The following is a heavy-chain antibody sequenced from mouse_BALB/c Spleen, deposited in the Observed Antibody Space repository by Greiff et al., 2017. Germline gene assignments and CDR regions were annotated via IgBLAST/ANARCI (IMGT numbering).Heavy chain of an antibody. CDR3: ARHYDYDRGPFAY. CDR1: GFSLTGYG. CDR2: IWGDGST. Sequence: VKLMESGPGLVAPSQSLSITCTVSGFSLTGYGVNWVRQPPGKGLEWLGMIWGDGSTDYNSALKSRLSISKDNSKSQVFLKMNSLQTDDTARYYCARHYDYDRGPFAYWGQGTLVTVSA. V-gene: IGHV2-6-7*01. D-gene: IGHD2-4*01. J-gene: IGHJ3*01.